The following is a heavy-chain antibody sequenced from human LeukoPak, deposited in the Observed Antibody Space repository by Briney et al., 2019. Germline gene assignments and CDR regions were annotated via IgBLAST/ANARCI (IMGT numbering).Heavy chain of an antibody. J-gene: IGHJ4*02. CDR1: GFTFTKYW. Sequence: GGSLRLSCAASGFTFTKYWMSWVRQAPGKGLEWVANINQDGSEKFYADSVKGRFTISRDNAKNSLYLQMNSLRADDTSVYYCVMVRQWGQGTLVTVSS. CDR3: VMVRQ. CDR2: INQDGSEK. V-gene: IGHV3-7*04.